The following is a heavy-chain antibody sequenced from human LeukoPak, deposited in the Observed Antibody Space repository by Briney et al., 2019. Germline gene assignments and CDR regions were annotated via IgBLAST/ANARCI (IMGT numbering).Heavy chain of an antibody. CDR3: ARAASKYDFWSGYYKYFDY. Sequence: SETLSLTCAVHGGSFSGYYWSWIRQPPGKGLEWIGEIHHSGSTNYNPSLKSRVTRSVDTSKNQFSLKLSSVTAADTAVYYCARAASKYDFWSGYYKYFDYWGQGTLVTVSS. CDR2: IHHSGST. J-gene: IGHJ4*02. D-gene: IGHD3-3*01. CDR1: GGSFSGYY. V-gene: IGHV4-34*01.